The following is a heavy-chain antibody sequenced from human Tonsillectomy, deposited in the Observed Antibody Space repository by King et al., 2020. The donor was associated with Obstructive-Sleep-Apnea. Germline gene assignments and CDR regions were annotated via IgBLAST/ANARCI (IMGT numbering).Heavy chain of an antibody. V-gene: IGHV3-30*04. CDR3: AREIRSRNSY. CDR1: EFTFSDYT. J-gene: IGHJ4*02. CDR2: ISYDGNTE. D-gene: IGHD3-3*02. Sequence: VQLVESGGGVVQPGRSLRLSCAAAEFTFSDYTMHWVRQAPGKGLEWVAVISYDGNTEYYPESVKGRFTISRDNSKKTLYLQMNTLRAEDTALYYCAREIRSRNSYWGQGTLVTVSS.